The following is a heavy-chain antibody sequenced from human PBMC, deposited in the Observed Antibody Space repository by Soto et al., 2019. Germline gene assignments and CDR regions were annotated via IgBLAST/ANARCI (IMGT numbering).Heavy chain of an antibody. Sequence: PGESLNLSCKGSGYSFTSYWIGWVPQMPGKGLEWMGIIYPGDSDTRYSPSFQGQVTISADKSISTAYLQWSSLKVTDTAMYYCASHGISEPFDSCGQVTLVTVSA. V-gene: IGHV5-51*01. CDR1: GYSFTSYW. CDR2: IYPGDSDT. J-gene: IGHJ4*02. CDR3: ASHGISEPFDS. D-gene: IGHD1-1*01.